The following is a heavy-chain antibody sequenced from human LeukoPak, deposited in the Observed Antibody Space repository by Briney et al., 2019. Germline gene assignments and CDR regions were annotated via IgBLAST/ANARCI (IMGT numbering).Heavy chain of an antibody. J-gene: IGHJ6*02. CDR3: ARGGSGWYGYYYYGMDV. Sequence: ASVKVSCKASGYTFTSYDINWVRQATGQGLEWMGWMNPNSGNTGYARKFQGRVTMTRNTSISTAYMELSSLRSEDTAVYYCARGGSGWYGYYYYGMDVWGQGTTVTVSS. V-gene: IGHV1-8*01. CDR1: GYTFTSYD. D-gene: IGHD6-19*01. CDR2: MNPNSGNT.